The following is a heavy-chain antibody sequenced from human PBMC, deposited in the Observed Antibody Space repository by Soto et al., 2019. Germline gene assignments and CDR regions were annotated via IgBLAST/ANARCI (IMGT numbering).Heavy chain of an antibody. D-gene: IGHD3-22*01. V-gene: IGHV3-23*01. CDR3: AKDSSGYPGGYFDY. J-gene: IGHJ4*02. Sequence: EVQLLESGGGLVQPGGSLRLSCAASGFTFSSYAMSWVRQAPGKGLEWVSAISGSGGSTYYADSVKGRFTISRDNSKNTLYLQRNSLRAEDTAVYYWAKDSSGYPGGYFDYWGQGTLVTVSS. CDR1: GFTFSSYA. CDR2: ISGSGGST.